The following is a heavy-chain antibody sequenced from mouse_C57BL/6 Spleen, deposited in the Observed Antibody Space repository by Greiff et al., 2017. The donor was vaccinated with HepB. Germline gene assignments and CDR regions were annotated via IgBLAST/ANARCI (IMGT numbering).Heavy chain of an antibody. CDR3: TRGRGSSLDY. J-gene: IGHJ4*01. D-gene: IGHD1-3*01. CDR2: IDPETGGT. Sequence: VQLQQSGAELVRPGASVTLSCKASGYTFTDYEMHWVKQTPVHGLEWIGAIDPETGGTAYNQKFTGKAILTADKSSSTAYMELRSLTSEDSAVYYCTRGRGSSLDYWGQGTSVTVSS. V-gene: IGHV1-15*01. CDR1: GYTFTDYE.